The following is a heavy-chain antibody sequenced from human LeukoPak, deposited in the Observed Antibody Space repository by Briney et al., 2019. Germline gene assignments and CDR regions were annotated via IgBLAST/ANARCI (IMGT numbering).Heavy chain of an antibody. Sequence: PGGSLRLSCAASGFTFSDYYMSWIRQAPGKGLEWVSYISSNSRYTHYADSVKGRSTISRDNSNNTLFLQLNSLRAEDTAVYYCAKDYSNPYTMDVWGQGTTVTVSS. CDR1: GFTFSDYY. D-gene: IGHD3-10*01. J-gene: IGHJ6*02. V-gene: IGHV3-11*05. CDR3: AKDYSNPYTMDV. CDR2: ISSNSRYT.